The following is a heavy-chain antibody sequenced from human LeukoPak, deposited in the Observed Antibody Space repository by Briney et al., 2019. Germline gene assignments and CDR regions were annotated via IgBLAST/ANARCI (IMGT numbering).Heavy chain of an antibody. CDR3: AITKDYYGSGSYPFDP. CDR2: ISGYNGNT. D-gene: IGHD3-10*01. Sequence: VASVKVSCKPSAYTFNNYGISWVRQAPGQGLEWMGWISGYNGNTKYAQNLQGRVTVTTDTSTSTAFMELRSLRSDDTAVYYCAITKDYYGSGSYPFDPWGQGTLVTVSS. V-gene: IGHV1-18*01. CDR1: AYTFNNYG. J-gene: IGHJ5*02.